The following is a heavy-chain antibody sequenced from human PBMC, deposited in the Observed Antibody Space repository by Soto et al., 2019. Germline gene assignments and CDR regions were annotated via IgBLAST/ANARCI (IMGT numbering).Heavy chain of an antibody. Sequence: GGSLRLSCAASGFTFSSYGMHWVRQAPGKGLEWVAVIWYDGSNKYYADSVKGRFTISRDNSKNTLYLQMNSLRAEDTAVYYCARDGTPASRQPPEGYWGQGTLVTVSS. CDR1: GFTFSSYG. CDR2: IWYDGSNK. J-gene: IGHJ4*02. D-gene: IGHD1-1*01. V-gene: IGHV3-33*01. CDR3: ARDGTPASRQPPEGY.